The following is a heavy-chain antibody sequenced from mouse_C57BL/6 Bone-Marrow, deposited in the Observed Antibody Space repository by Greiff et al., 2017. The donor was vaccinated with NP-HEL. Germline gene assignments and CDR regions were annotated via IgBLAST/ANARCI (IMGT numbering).Heavy chain of an antibody. V-gene: IGHV1-18*01. J-gene: IGHJ3*01. D-gene: IGHD3-2*02. CDR2: INPNNGGT. Sequence: EVQLQQSGPELVKPGASVKISCKASGYTFTDYNMAWVKQSPGKSLEWIGDINPNNGGTIYNQKFKGKATLTVDKSSSTAYMELRSLTSEDTAVYYCEIGSSGWFAYWGQGTLVTVSA. CDR1: GYTFTDYN. CDR3: EIGSSGWFAY.